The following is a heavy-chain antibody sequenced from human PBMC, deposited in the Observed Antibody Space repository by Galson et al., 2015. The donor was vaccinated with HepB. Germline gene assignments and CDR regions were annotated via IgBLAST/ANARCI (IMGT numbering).Heavy chain of an antibody. D-gene: IGHD3-3*01. CDR1: GFRLSNSW. CDR2: INEDGSAK. CDR3: ARSLVTIFAVFTIPPDY. Sequence: SLRLSCAASGFRLSNSWMTWVRQSAERGLEWVANINEDGSAKRYLDSVKGRFTISRDNAQNSVFLQMDSLGVEDTAVYYCARSLVTIFAVFTIPPDYWGQGTLVTVSS. J-gene: IGHJ4*02. V-gene: IGHV3-7*01.